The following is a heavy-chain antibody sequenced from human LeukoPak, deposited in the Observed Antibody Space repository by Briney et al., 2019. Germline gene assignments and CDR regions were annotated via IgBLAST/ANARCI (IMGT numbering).Heavy chain of an antibody. J-gene: IGHJ4*02. Sequence: GGSLRLSCEASGFTFSNYAMHWVRQAPGKGLEYVSAISSNGGSTYYANSVKGRFTISRDNSKNTLYLQMGSLRAEDMAVYYCATAPRYYYDSSPVVYWGQGTLVTVSS. CDR2: ISSNGGST. CDR3: ATAPRYYYDSSPVVY. V-gene: IGHV3-64*01. D-gene: IGHD3-22*01. CDR1: GFTFSNYA.